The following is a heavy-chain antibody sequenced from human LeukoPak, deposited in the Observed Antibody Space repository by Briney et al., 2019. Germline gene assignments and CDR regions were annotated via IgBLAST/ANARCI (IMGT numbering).Heavy chain of an antibody. CDR1: GYTFTGYY. CDR2: INPNSGGT. Sequence: ASVKVSCKASGYTFTGYYMHWVRQAPGQGLEWMGWINPNSGGTKYAQKFQGRATMTRDTSISTAYMELSRLRSDDTAVYYCARVEAVPFYYYNAMDVWGQGTTVTVSS. J-gene: IGHJ6*02. V-gene: IGHV1-2*02. CDR3: ARVEAVPFYYYNAMDV. D-gene: IGHD6-19*01.